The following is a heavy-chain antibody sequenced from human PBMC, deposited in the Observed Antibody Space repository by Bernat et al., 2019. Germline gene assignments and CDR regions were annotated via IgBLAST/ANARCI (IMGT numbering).Heavy chain of an antibody. CDR2: ISSSSSYI. D-gene: IGHD3-22*01. V-gene: IGHV3-21*01. CDR3: ARGYDSSGYLKNFDY. CDR1: GFTFSSYS. J-gene: IGHJ4*02. Sequence: EVQLVESGGGLVKPGGSLRLSCAVSGFTFSSYSMNWVRQAPGKGLEWVSSISSSSSYIYYADSVKGRFTISRDNAKNSLYLQMNSLRAEDTAVYYCARGYDSSGYLKNFDYWGQGTLVTVSS.